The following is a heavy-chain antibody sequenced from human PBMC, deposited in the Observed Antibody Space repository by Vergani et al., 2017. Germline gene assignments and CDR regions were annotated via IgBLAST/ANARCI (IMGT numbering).Heavy chain of an antibody. J-gene: IGHJ3*02. CDR2: ISSSSSYI. CDR3: ARDRNPLRAFDI. V-gene: IGHV3-21*01. CDR1: GFTFSSYS. Sequence: EVQLLESGGGLVQPGGSLRLSCAASGFTFSSYSMNWVRQAPGKGLEWGSSISSSSSYIYYADSVKGRFTISRDNAKNSLYLQMNSLRAEDTAVYYCARDRNPLRAFDIWGQGTMVTVSS. D-gene: IGHD1-14*01.